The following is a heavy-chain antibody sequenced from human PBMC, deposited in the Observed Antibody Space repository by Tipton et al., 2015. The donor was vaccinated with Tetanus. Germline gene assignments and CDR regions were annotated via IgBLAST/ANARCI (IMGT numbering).Heavy chain of an antibody. CDR1: GGSISSSSSY. CDR3: GRQQLPRNYDHSYGMDV. D-gene: IGHD2-2*01. J-gene: IGHJ6*02. Sequence: TLSLTCIVSGGSISSSSSYWGWIRQPPGKGLEWIGSISYKGSTYYNPSLKSRVTMSVDTSKNQFSLRLRSVTAADTAVYYCGRQQLPRNYDHSYGMDVWGQGTTVTVSS. CDR2: ISYKGST. V-gene: IGHV4-39*01.